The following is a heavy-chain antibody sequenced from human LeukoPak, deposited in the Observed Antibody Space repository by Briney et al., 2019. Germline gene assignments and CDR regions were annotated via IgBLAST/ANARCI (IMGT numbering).Heavy chain of an antibody. Sequence: GGSLRLSCAASGFTVNSNHMNWVRQAPGKGLEWVSVVYSDDTTYYADSVKGRFTISRDNSKNTLYLQMNSLRAEDTAVYYCARGGGYYAIDYWGQGTLVTVSS. CDR2: VYSDDTT. CDR1: GFTVNSNH. D-gene: IGHD1-26*01. J-gene: IGHJ4*02. CDR3: ARGGGYYAIDY. V-gene: IGHV3-53*01.